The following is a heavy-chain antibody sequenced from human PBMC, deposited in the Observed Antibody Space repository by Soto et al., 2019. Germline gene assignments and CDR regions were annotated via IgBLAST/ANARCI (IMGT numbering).Heavy chain of an antibody. CDR2: VNSDESGT. Sequence: EVQLVESGGALVQPGGSLRLSCVVSGFTFSSSWMHWVRQAPGKGLVWVSRVNSDESGTTYADSVKGRFTISRDNAKNTLYLQMSSLRIEDTAVYYCARSPVTPPNWFDRWGQGTLVTVSS. J-gene: IGHJ5*02. CDR3: ARSPVTPPNWFDR. D-gene: IGHD2-21*02. CDR1: GFTFSSSW. V-gene: IGHV3-74*01.